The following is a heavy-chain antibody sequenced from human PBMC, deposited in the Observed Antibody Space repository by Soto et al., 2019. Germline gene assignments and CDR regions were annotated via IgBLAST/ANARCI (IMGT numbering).Heavy chain of an antibody. J-gene: IGHJ6*02. Sequence: QVQLVQSGTEVKMPGDSVKVSCKASGYTFTGYYVHWVRQAPGQGLEWMGWINPNSGDTYLAQRFQGRVTMNRDTCIRTAYMELRGMTSDDTAEYYCAKGGAIVAAGTRVYRYNAMDVWGQGTTVTVSS. D-gene: IGHD1-26*01. V-gene: IGHV1-2*02. CDR2: INPNSGDT. CDR3: AKGGAIVAAGTRVYRYNAMDV. CDR1: GYTFTGYY.